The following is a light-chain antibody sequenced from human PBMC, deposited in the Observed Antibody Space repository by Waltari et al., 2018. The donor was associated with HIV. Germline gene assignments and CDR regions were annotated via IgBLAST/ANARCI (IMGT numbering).Light chain of an antibody. CDR1: SSNIENDN. Sequence: QSVLTQPPSASGAPGQRVTISCSGSSSNIENDNVYWYQQFPGAAPKLLIYKDTQRPSGVPDRFTGSKSGTSASLAIGGLRSDDEADYYCVGWDSRLRGYVLGAGTKVTVL. V-gene: IGLV1-47*01. J-gene: IGLJ1*01. CDR3: VGWDSRLRGYV. CDR2: KDT.